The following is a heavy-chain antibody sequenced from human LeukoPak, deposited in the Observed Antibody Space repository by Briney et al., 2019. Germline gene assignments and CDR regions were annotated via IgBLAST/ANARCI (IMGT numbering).Heavy chain of an antibody. CDR2: IGSSGSTV. CDR1: GFTFSTYE. Sequence: GGSLRLSCAACGFTFSTYEMNWVRQAPGKGLEWISYIGSSGSTVYYADSVKGRFTISRDNSKNTLYLQMNSLRAEDTAVYYCARGPSGYHNTGGQGTLVTVSS. J-gene: IGHJ4*02. V-gene: IGHV3-48*03. D-gene: IGHD5-12*01. CDR3: ARGPSGYHNT.